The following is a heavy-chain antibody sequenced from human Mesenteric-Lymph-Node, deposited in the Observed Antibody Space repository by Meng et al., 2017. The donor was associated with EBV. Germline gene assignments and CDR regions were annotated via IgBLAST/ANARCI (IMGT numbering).Heavy chain of an antibody. V-gene: IGHV4-39*01. CDR1: RGASSSDL. J-gene: IGHJ4*02. Sequence: LPLQVTGPGLVKPSETLSLTCRCSRGASSSDLWGWIRQTPGKGLEWIGDSGRSNYNPSLKSRVTISVDTSKNQFSLKLSSVTAADTAVYYCARRLHYYGCLGSWSQGTLVTVSS. CDR2: SGRS. CDR3: ARRLHYYGCLGS. D-gene: IGHD3-10*01.